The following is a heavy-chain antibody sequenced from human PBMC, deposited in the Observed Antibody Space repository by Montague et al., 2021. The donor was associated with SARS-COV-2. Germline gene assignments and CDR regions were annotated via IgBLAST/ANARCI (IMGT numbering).Heavy chain of an antibody. CDR3: ANPKGAFDI. Sequence: SLRLSCAASGLTFSNYAMSWVRQAPGNGPECVSGISGSGGTTYYAGSVKGLFTISRDNSKNTLYLQMNSLRAEDTAVYYCANPKGAFDIWGQGTMVTVSS. CDR2: ISGSGGTT. V-gene: IGHV3-23*01. J-gene: IGHJ3*02. CDR1: GLTFSNYA.